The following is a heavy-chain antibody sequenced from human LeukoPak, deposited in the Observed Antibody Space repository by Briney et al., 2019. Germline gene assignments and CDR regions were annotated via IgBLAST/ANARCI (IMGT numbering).Heavy chain of an antibody. CDR1: GFTISTYY. Sequence: GGSLRLSCAASGFTISTYYMTWVRQAPGKGLEWVAGIKQDGSENYYVDSVKGRFTISRDNSKNSLYLQMNSLRAEDTAVYFCARERYCTTATCYVGAPFDYWGQGTLVTVSS. V-gene: IGHV3-7*01. CDR3: ARERYCTTATCYVGAPFDY. D-gene: IGHD2-2*01. CDR2: IKQDGSEN. J-gene: IGHJ4*02.